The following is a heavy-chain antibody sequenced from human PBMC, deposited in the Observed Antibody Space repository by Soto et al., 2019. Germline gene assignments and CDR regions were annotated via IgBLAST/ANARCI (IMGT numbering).Heavy chain of an antibody. D-gene: IGHD6-19*01. CDR3: ARPYSTAWYDAFDI. V-gene: IGHV4-59*08. CDR1: GGSISRYY. CDR2: IYYSGTT. Sequence: PSETLSLTCNVSGGSISRYYWSWIRQAPGKGLEWIGYIYYSGTTNYNPSLKSRVTISIDTSKKQFSLKLSSVTAADTAVYYCARPYSTAWYDAFDIWGRGTMITVSS. J-gene: IGHJ3*02.